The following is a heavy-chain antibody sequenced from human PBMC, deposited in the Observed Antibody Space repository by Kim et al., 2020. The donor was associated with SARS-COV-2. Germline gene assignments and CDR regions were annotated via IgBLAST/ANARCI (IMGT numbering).Heavy chain of an antibody. Sequence: YADSVKGRFTISRDNAKNSLYLQMNSLRAEDTALYYCAKDKGIGGEEFDPWGQGTLVTVSS. V-gene: IGHV3-9*01. CDR3: AKDKGIGGEEFDP. J-gene: IGHJ5*02. D-gene: IGHD3-16*01.